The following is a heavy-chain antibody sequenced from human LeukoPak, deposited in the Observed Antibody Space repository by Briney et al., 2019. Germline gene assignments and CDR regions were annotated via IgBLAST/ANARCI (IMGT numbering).Heavy chain of an antibody. CDR1: GRSITSYY. J-gene: IGHJ4*02. CDR3: ARAAYYYDSSGYTSFDY. D-gene: IGHD3-22*01. Sequence: PSETLSLTCTVSGRSITSYYWSWIRQPAGKGLEWIGRIYTGGSTNYNPSLKSRVTMSVDTSKNQFSLKLSSVTAADTAVYYCARAAYYYDSSGYTSFDYWGQGTLVTVSS. CDR2: IYTGGST. V-gene: IGHV4-4*07.